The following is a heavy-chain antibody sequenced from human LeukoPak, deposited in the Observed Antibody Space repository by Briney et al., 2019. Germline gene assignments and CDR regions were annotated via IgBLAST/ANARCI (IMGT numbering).Heavy chain of an antibody. V-gene: IGHV3-30-3*01. J-gene: IGHJ3*01. CDR2: ISHVGSNG. Sequence: GGSLRLSCAASGFTFSSYAMHWVRQAPGKGLEWIAIISHVGSNGYYAGSVKGRFTASRDNSENTLYLQINSLRAEDTAVDYCANHGVGDWGSGVWGQGTLVTVSS. D-gene: IGHD2-21*02. CDR3: ANHGVGDWGSGV. CDR1: GFTFSSYA.